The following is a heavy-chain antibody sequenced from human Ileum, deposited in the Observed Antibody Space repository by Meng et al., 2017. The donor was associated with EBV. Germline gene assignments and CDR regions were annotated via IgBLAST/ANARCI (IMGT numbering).Heavy chain of an antibody. J-gene: IGHJ4*02. CDR2: TSHSGST. V-gene: IGHV4-4*02. Sequence: QGRPRGSGPGLVKPSGNLSLTCAVSGGSISRGDWWSWVRQPPGKGLEWIGETSHSGSTNYSPSLKSRVTISLDKSKNQLSLKLNSVTAADTAVYYCASSDYYRSDYWGQGTLVTVSS. CDR1: GGSISRGDW. CDR3: ASSDYYRSDY. D-gene: IGHD3-22*01.